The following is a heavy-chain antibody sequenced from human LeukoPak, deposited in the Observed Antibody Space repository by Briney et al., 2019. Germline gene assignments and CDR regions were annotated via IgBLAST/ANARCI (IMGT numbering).Heavy chain of an antibody. CDR1: GFTFSSYG. CDR3: ARGRIAAAH. D-gene: IGHD6-13*01. V-gene: IGHV3-30*03. J-gene: IGHJ4*02. CDR2: ISYDGNNK. Sequence: PGRSLRLSCAASGFTFSSYGMHWVRQAPGKGLEWVAVISYDGNNKYYADSVKGRFTISRDNAKNSLYLQMNSLRAEDTAVYYCARGRIAAAHWGQGTLVTVSS.